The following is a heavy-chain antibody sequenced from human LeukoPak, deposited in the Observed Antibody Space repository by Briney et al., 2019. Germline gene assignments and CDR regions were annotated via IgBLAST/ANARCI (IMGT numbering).Heavy chain of an antibody. CDR1: DTSISTYY. CDR3: ASSSAWYTPFDY. J-gene: IGHJ4*02. Sequence: PSETLSLTCTVSDTSISTYYWSWIRQPPGKGLEWIGSIHYSGTTNYNPSLKSRVTISVDTPKYQFSLKLSSVTAADTAVFYCASSSAWYTPFDYWGQGTLVTVSS. CDR2: IHYSGTT. D-gene: IGHD6-19*01. V-gene: IGHV4-59*01.